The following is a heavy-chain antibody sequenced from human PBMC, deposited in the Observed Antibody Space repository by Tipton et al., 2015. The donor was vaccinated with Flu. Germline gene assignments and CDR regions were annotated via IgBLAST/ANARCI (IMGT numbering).Heavy chain of an antibody. Sequence: QLVQSGGGLVQPGRSLRLSCITSGFTFGDYAMTWVRQTPGKGLEWVGLIRSKTFGGTTEYAASVKGRFTISRDDSERTAYLQMNSLKREDTGVYYWSASAPTLFPLVSW. V-gene: IGHV3-49*04. CDR3: SASAPTLFPLVS. D-gene: IGHD3-3*01. CDR1: GFTFGDYA. CDR2: IRSKTFGGTT. J-gene: IGHJ5*01.